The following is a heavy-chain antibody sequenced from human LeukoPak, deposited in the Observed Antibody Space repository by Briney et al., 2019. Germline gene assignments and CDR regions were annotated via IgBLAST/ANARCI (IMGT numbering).Heavy chain of an antibody. J-gene: IGHJ4*02. D-gene: IGHD3-3*01. Sequence: GGSLRLSCAASGFSFRGYNMAWVRQAPGKGLEWLATTDREGSDRGREYTASVRGRFTISRDNAKNSVHLYMSSLGADDTAVYFCVTEFWYRFDYWGQGILVTVSS. CDR3: VTEFWYRFDY. CDR2: TDREGSDRGR. CDR1: GFSFRGYN. V-gene: IGHV3-7*01.